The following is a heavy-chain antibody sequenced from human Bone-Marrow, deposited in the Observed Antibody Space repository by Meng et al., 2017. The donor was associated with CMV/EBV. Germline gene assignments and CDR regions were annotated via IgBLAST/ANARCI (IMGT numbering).Heavy chain of an antibody. J-gene: IGHJ6*02. CDR3: VRDGHGYSYGYPYYYYGRAV. Sequence: GGSLRLPCAASGFIFSSNWMSWVRQAPGKGLEWVPNIKQDGSEKYYVDSVKGRFTISRDNAKNLLYLQMNSLRAEDTAVYYCVRDGHGYSYGYPYYYYGRAVWGPWNTVNGAS. CDR1: GFIFSSNW. CDR2: IKQDGSEK. V-gene: IGHV3-7*01. D-gene: IGHD5-18*01.